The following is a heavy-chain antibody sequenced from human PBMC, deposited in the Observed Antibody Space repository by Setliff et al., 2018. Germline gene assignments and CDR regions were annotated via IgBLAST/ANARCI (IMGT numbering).Heavy chain of an antibody. CDR2: LSDDGSNE. CDR3: AKVKKPLIRGSGFDY. CDR1: GFVFGTYG. J-gene: IGHJ4*02. D-gene: IGHD2-8*01. V-gene: IGHV3-30*18. Sequence: GESLKISCAASGFVFGTYGMHWVRQAPVKGLDWVATLSDDGSNEFYADSVKGRFTISRDNSENTLFLQMTSLRPEDTGIYYCAKVKKPLIRGSGFDYWGRGTLVTVSS.